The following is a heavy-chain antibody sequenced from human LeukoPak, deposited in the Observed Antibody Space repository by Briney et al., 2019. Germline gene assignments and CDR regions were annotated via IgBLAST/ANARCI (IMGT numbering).Heavy chain of an antibody. V-gene: IGHV4-59*01. CDR2: IYYSGST. CDR3: ARGARITIFGVPVGYGMDV. J-gene: IGHJ6*02. D-gene: IGHD3-3*01. Sequence: PSETLSLTCTVSGGSISSYYWSWIRQPPGKGLEWIGYIYYSGSTNYNPSLKSRVTISVDTSKNQFSLKLSSVTAADTAVYYCARGARITIFGVPVGYGMDVWGQGTTVTVSS. CDR1: GGSISSYY.